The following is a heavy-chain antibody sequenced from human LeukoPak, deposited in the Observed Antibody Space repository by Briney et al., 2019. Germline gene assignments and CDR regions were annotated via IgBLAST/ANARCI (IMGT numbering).Heavy chain of an antibody. V-gene: IGHV4-39*07. J-gene: IGHJ6*03. Sequence: SETLSLTCTVSGGSISSSSYYWGWIRQPPGKGLVWIGSIYYSGSTYYNPSLKSRVTISVDTSKNQFSLKLSSVTAADTAVYYCARVTRYYYYYYMDVWGKGTTVTVSS. CDR2: IYYSGST. CDR3: ARVTRYYYYYYMDV. CDR1: GGSISSSSYY.